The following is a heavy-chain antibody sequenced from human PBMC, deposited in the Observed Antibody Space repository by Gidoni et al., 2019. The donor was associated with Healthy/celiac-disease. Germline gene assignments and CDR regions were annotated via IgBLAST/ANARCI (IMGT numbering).Heavy chain of an antibody. Sequence: QVQLQQWGAGLLKPSETLSLTCAVYGGSFSGYYWRWIRQPPGKGLEWIGEINHSGSTNYNPSLKSRVTISVDTSKNQFSLKLSSVTAADTAVYYCARGPRVTPRDGMDVWGQGTTVTVSS. CDR2: INHSGST. J-gene: IGHJ6*02. CDR1: GGSFSGYY. V-gene: IGHV4-34*01. CDR3: ARGPRVTPRDGMDV. D-gene: IGHD4-17*01.